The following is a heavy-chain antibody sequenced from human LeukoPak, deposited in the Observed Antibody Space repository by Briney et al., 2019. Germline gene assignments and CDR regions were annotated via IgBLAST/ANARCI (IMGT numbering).Heavy chain of an antibody. Sequence: SVKVSCKASGGTFSSYAISWVRQAPGQGLEWMGGIIPIFGTANYAQKFQGRVTITTDESTSTAYMELSSLRSEDTAVYYCATTHHYDSSGEQHFDYWGQGTLVTVSS. CDR3: ATTHHYDSSGEQHFDY. J-gene: IGHJ4*02. D-gene: IGHD3-22*01. CDR1: GGTFSSYA. CDR2: IIPIFGTA. V-gene: IGHV1-69*05.